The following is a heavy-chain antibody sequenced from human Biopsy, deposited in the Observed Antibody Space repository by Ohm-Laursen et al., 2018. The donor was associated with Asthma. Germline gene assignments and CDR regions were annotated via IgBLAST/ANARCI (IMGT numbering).Heavy chain of an antibody. CDR3: ARDSRGAGPDFDS. CDR2: IYYSGTT. J-gene: IGHJ4*02. V-gene: IGHV4-59*11. Sequence: SDTLSLTCCVSGDSISVHYWWAWIRQPPGKGLEWIGYIYYSGTTNYNPSLRGRVTISVNTSKNQFSLKLSSVSAADTAVYFCARDSRGAGPDFDSWGQGTLVTVSS. D-gene: IGHD6-19*01. CDR1: GDSISVHY.